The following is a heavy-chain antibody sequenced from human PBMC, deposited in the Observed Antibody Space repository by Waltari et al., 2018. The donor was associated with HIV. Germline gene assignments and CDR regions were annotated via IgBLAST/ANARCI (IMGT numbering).Heavy chain of an antibody. CDR2: INPKTGKT. Sequence: VQLVQSGAEVKKPGASVKVSCKTSGYNFMAYDINWVRKAKGQGCGWMGWINPKTGKTGTAQKFQGRMTMSVNVSSQITFLDLRDLKSEDTATYFCARMYCTLSTCSRTNWFDPWGQGSSVTVSS. CDR1: GYNFMAYD. D-gene: IGHD2-8*01. V-gene: IGHV1-8*02. J-gene: IGHJ5*02. CDR3: ARMYCTLSTCSRTNWFDP.